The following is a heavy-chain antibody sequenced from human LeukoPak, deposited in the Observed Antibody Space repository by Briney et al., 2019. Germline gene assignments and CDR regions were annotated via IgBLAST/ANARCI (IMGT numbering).Heavy chain of an antibody. Sequence: SETLSLTCTVSRGSISISGYWGGCIRQTPGKGLELIGIINYSGNTYYNPSLKSRVTMSVDTSKNQFSVKLSSVTAADTAMYYCTRHKQVVGSSEIDYWGQGMLVTVSS. CDR1: RGSISISGYW. J-gene: IGHJ4*02. D-gene: IGHD1-26*01. V-gene: IGHV4-39*01. CDR2: INYSGNT. CDR3: TRHKQVVGSSEIDY.